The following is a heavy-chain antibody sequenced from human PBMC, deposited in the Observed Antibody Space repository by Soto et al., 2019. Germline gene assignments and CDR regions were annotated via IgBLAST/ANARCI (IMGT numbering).Heavy chain of an antibody. D-gene: IGHD3-10*01. CDR2: IYYSGST. Sequence: SETLSLTCTVSDGSISSGGYYWSWIRQHPGKSLERIGYIYYSGSTYYNPSLKSRVTISVDTSKNQFSLKLSSVTAADTAVYFCARVRGSYYPPSGMDVWGQGTTVTVSS. CDR3: ARVRGSYYPPSGMDV. V-gene: IGHV4-31*03. CDR1: DGSISSGGYY. J-gene: IGHJ6*02.